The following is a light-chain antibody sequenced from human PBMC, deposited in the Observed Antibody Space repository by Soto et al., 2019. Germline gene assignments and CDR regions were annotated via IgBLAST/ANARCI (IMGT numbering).Light chain of an antibody. CDR2: ENN. CDR1: SSHIGNNY. CDR3: GTWDSSLSAGV. V-gene: IGLV1-51*02. Sequence: QSVLPQPPSVSAAPGQKVTISCSGSSSHIGNNYVSWYQQPPGTAPKLLIYENNKRPSGIPDRFSGSKSGTSATLGITGLQTGDEDDYYCGTWDSSLSAGVFGGGTKLTVL. J-gene: IGLJ3*02.